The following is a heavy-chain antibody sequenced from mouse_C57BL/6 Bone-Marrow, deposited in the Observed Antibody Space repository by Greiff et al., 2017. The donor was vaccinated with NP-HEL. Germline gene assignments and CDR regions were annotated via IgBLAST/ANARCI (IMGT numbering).Heavy chain of an antibody. V-gene: IGHV5-6*01. D-gene: IGHD3-2*02. J-gene: IGHJ3*01. Sequence: EVKLVESGGDLVKPGGSLKLSCAASGFTFSSYGMSWVRQTPDKRLEWVATISSGGSYTYYPDSVKGRFTISRDNAKNTLYLQMSSLKSEDTAMYYCATLDSSGYVGFAYWGQGTLVTVSA. CDR3: ATLDSSGYVGFAY. CDR2: ISSGGSYT. CDR1: GFTFSSYG.